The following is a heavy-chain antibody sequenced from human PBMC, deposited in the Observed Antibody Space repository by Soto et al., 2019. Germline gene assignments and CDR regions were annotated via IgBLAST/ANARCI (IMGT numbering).Heavy chain of an antibody. D-gene: IGHD2-15*01. J-gene: IGHJ4*02. CDR2: ISSNSSYI. V-gene: IGHV3-21*01. CDR3: ARDRPICSGGSCYYTDDY. CDR1: GFTFSSYS. Sequence: GGSLRLSCAASGFTFSSYSMNWVRQAPGKGLEWVSSISSNSSYIYYADSVKGRFTISRDNAKNSLYLQMNSLRAEDTAVYYCARDRPICSGGSCYYTDDYWGQGTLVTVSS.